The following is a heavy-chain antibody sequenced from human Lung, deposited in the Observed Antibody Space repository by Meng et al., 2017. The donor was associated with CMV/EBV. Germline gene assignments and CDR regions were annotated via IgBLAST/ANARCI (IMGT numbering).Heavy chain of an antibody. CDR3: VRDRIGWFDP. CDR1: GDTFSNLA. Sequence: KVSCKASGDTFSNLAISWVRQTPGQGLEWMGGIIPTFNTIKYAQKFQGRLTITTDRSTSTAYMDLSSLRSDDTAVYYCVRDRIGWFDPWSQGTLVTVSS. CDR2: IIPTFNTI. D-gene: IGHD2-15*01. V-gene: IGHV1-69*05. J-gene: IGHJ5*02.